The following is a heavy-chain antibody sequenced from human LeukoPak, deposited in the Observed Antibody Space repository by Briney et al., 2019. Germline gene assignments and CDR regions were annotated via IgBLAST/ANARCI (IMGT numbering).Heavy chain of an antibody. V-gene: IGHV3-30*04. D-gene: IGHD4-23*01. CDR1: GFTFSSYA. J-gene: IGHJ4*02. Sequence: AETSLRLSCAASGFTFSSYAMHWVRQAPGKGLEWVAVISYDRSLKYYADSVRGRFTISSDNSKNTLYLQMNSLRVEDTAVYYCARDPTAVANLPQYYLDDWGQGILVTVSS. CDR3: ARDPTAVANLPQYYLDD. CDR2: ISYDRSLK.